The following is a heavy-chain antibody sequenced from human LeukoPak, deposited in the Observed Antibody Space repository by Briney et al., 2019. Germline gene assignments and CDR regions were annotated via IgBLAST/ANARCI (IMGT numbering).Heavy chain of an antibody. CDR2: ISSNRGTT. V-gene: IGHV3-48*01. CDR3: ARVAADLAPPGAGGNYYYYMDV. Sequence: GGSLRLSCAVSGFTFSRDSMNWVRQAPGKGLEWIAYISSNRGTTHYADSVQGGFTIAREKKKNSLYLQMNSLRVYDTAVYYCARVAADLAPPGAGGNYYYYMDVWGQGTTVTVSS. D-gene: IGHD6-13*01. CDR1: GFTFSRDS. J-gene: IGHJ6*03.